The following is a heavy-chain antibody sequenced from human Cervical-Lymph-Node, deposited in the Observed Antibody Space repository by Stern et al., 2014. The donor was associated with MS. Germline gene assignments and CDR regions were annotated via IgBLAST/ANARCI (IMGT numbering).Heavy chain of an antibody. CDR2: IWYDGSNK. CDR3: ARGYDSSGFYTYFQH. D-gene: IGHD3-22*01. V-gene: IGHV3-33*01. Sequence: VQLVESGGGVVQPGRSLRLSCAASGFTFSSYGMHWVRQAPGKGLEWVAVIWYDGSNKYYAVSVKGRFTISRDNSKNTLYLQMNSLRAEDTAVYYCARGYDSSGFYTYFQHWGQGTLITVSS. J-gene: IGHJ1*01. CDR1: GFTFSSYG.